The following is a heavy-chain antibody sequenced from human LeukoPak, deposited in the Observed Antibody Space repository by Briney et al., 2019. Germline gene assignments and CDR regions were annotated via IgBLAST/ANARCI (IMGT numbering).Heavy chain of an antibody. CDR3: ARGAPGY. CDR2: IRHGGTT. Sequence: PSETLSLTCAVYGGSFSDYPWTWIRQPPGKRLEWNGQIRHGGTTKYNPSLNSRVTMSLDTSKNQFSLKLASVTAADTAVYYCARGAPGYWGQGTLVTVSS. J-gene: IGHJ4*02. CDR1: GGSFSDYP. V-gene: IGHV4-34*01.